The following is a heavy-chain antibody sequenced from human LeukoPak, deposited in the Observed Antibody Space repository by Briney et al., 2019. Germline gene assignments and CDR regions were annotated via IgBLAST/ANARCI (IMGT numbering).Heavy chain of an antibody. V-gene: IGHV3-23*01. J-gene: IGHJ4*02. CDR3: AKAYHDSGCLIHY. Sequence: GGSLRLSCAASGITFSSHAMIWVRQAPGQGLEWVAVIRGNGATTNYADSVKGRFTISRDNSKSTLYLQMNSLRAEDTAVYYCAKAYHDSGCLIHYWGQGTLVTVPT. CDR1: GITFSSHA. D-gene: IGHD6-19*01. CDR2: IRGNGATT.